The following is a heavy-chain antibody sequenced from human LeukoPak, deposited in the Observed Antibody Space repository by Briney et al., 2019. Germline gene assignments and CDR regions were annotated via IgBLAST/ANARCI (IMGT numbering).Heavy chain of an antibody. Sequence: PGRSLRLSCAASGFTFSSYAMHWVRQAPGKGLEWVAVISYDGSNKYYADSVKGRFTISRDNPKNTLYLQMNSLRAEDTAVYYCAREYYDILTGYYKGAFDIWGQGTMVTVSS. D-gene: IGHD3-9*01. J-gene: IGHJ3*02. V-gene: IGHV3-30*04. CDR3: AREYYDILTGYYKGAFDI. CDR1: GFTFSSYA. CDR2: ISYDGSNK.